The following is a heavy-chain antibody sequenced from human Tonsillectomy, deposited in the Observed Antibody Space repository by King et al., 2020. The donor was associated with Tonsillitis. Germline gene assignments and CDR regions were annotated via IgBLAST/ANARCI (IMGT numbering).Heavy chain of an antibody. V-gene: IGHV3-66*01. CDR1: GFTVSSNY. CDR3: ARELNSYGARYFDY. CDR2: IYSGGST. Sequence: QLVQSGGGLVQPGGSLRLSCAASGFTVSSNYMSGVRQAPGKGLECVSVIYSGGSTYYADSVKGRFTISRDNSKNTLYLQMNSLRAEDTAVYYCARELNSYGARYFDYWGQGTLVTVSS. J-gene: IGHJ4*02. D-gene: IGHD5-18*01.